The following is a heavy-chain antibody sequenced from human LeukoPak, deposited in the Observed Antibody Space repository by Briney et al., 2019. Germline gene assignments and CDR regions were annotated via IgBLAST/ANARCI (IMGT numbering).Heavy chain of an antibody. D-gene: IGHD3-10*01. CDR1: GYSFTTFD. Sequence: ASVKVSCKASGYSFTTFDINWVRQASGQGPEWMGWINTNTGKTGYPQKFQGRVTITRDNSISTAYMELRGLTSEDTAVYYCARVRPGPYNWFDPWGQGTLVTVSP. V-gene: IGHV1-8*01. J-gene: IGHJ5*02. CDR3: ARVRPGPYNWFDP. CDR2: INTNTGKT.